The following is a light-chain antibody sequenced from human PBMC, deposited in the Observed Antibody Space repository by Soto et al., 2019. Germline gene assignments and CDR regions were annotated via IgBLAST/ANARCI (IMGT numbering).Light chain of an antibody. J-gene: IGLJ1*01. V-gene: IGLV2-14*01. CDR3: RSYTSGGNYV. CDR1: SSDVAAYNF. Sequence: QSVLTQPASVSGSPGQSVAISCTGTSSDVAAYNFVSWYQQHPGKAPKLMVFDVSNRPSGVSNRFSGSKSGNTASLTISGLQAEDEADYYCRSYTSGGNYVSGPGTKVPV. CDR2: DVS.